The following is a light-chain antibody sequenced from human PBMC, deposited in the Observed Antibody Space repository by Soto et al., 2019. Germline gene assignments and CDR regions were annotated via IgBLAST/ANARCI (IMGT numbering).Light chain of an antibody. CDR1: SSDVGGYNY. Sequence: QSALTQPASVSGSPGQSITISCTGTSSDVGGYNYVSWYQQHPGKAPKLMIYDVSNRPSGVSNRFSGSKSGNTASLTISGLQAEDEADYCCSSYTSSTTVVFGGGTNSPS. J-gene: IGLJ2*01. CDR3: SSYTSSTTVV. CDR2: DVS. V-gene: IGLV2-14*01.